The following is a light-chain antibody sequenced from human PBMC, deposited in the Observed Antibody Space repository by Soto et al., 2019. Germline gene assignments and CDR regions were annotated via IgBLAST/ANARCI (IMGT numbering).Light chain of an antibody. CDR1: QSVSNNY. J-gene: IGKJ1*01. CDR2: GAS. CDR3: EQYGSSPPWT. Sequence: EIVLTQSPGTPSLSPGERATLSCRASQSVSNNYLAWYQQQPGQAPGLLIDGASNRATGIPDRFSGSGSGTDFTLTISRLKPEDFAVYYCEQYGSSPPWTFGQGTKVDIK. V-gene: IGKV3-20*01.